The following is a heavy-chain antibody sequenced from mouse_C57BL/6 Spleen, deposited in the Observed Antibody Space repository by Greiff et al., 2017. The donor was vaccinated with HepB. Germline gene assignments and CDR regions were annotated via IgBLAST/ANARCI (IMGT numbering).Heavy chain of an antibody. CDR1: GYSITSGYY. Sequence: VQLQQSGPGLVKPSQSLSLTCSVTGYSITSGYYWSWFRLSPGNNLEWMGYISYDGSNNYNPSLKNRISITRDTYKNQFFLKLNSVTTEDTATYYCARENYDYDGFAYWGQGTLFTVSA. CDR3: ARENYDYDGFAY. V-gene: IGHV3-6*01. D-gene: IGHD2-4*01. J-gene: IGHJ3*01. CDR2: ISYDGSN.